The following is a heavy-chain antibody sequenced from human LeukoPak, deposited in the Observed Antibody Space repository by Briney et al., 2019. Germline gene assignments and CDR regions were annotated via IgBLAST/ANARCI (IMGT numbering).Heavy chain of an antibody. D-gene: IGHD4-17*01. V-gene: IGHV1-18*01. CDR3: AREVGYGDYFDY. CDR1: GYTFTSFG. J-gene: IGHJ4*02. CDR2: ISAYNGNT. Sequence: ASVKVSCKTSGYTFTSFGISWVRQAPGQGLEWMGWISAYNGNTNYAQKLQGRVTMTTDTSTGTAYMELRSLRSDDTAVYYCAREVGYGDYFDYWGQGTPVTVSS.